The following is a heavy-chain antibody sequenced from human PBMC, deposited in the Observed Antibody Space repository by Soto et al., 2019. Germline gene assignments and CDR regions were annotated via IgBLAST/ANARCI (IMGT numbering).Heavy chain of an antibody. D-gene: IGHD4-17*01. CDR3: ARSTTVTTMTPYYFDY. J-gene: IGHJ4*02. CDR2: INPNSGGT. V-gene: IGHV1-2*04. CDR1: GYTFTRYY. Sequence: ASGKVSCKASGYTFTRYYMHLVRPAPGQGLEWMGWINPNSGGTNYAQKFQGWVTMTRDTSISTAYMELSRLRSDDTAVYYCARSTTVTTMTPYYFDYWGQGTLVTVSS.